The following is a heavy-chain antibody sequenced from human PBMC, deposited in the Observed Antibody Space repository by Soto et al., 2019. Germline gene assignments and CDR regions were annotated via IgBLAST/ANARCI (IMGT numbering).Heavy chain of an antibody. V-gene: IGHV4-59*13. Sequence: SETLSLTCTISGGSFGTNYWSWIRQAPGKGLEWIGYTYHTGSTKYNPSLKSRATISVDTSKNQFSLTLNSAAAADTAVYYCAKDSAGRGPFDPWGQGILVTVSS. D-gene: IGHD3-10*01. J-gene: IGHJ5*02. CDR3: AKDSAGRGPFDP. CDR1: GGSFGTNY. CDR2: TYHTGST.